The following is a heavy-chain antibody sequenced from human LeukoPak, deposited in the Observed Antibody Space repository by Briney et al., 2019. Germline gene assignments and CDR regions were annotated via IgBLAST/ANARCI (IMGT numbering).Heavy chain of an antibody. Sequence: SQTLSLTCAISGDSVSSNSAAWSWIRQSPSRGLEWLGRTYYRSKWYNDYAVSVKSRVTINPDTSKNQFPLQLNSVTPEDTAVYYCARVVAGLGYFDYWGQGTLVTVSS. CDR1: GDSVSSNSAA. V-gene: IGHV6-1*01. J-gene: IGHJ4*02. CDR3: ARVVAGLGYFDY. CDR2: TYYRSKWYN. D-gene: IGHD3/OR15-3a*01.